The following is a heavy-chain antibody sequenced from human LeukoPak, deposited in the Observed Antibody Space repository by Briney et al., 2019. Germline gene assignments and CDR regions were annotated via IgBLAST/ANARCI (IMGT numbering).Heavy chain of an antibody. Sequence: GGSLRLSCAASGFTFSSYWMHWVRQAPGKGLVWVSRINSDGSSTSYADSVKGRFTISRDNAKNTLYLQMNSLRAEDTAVYYCARVLYMGDSGSYHYYYHGMDVWGQGTTVTVSS. V-gene: IGHV3-74*01. CDR2: INSDGSST. J-gene: IGHJ6*02. CDR1: GFTFSSYW. D-gene: IGHD1-26*01. CDR3: ARVLYMGDSGSYHYYYHGMDV.